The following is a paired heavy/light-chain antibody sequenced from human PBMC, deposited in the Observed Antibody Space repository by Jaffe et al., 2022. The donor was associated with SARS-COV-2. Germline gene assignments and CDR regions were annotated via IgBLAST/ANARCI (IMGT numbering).Light chain of an antibody. CDR2: GAS. CDR1: QIVSSSH. J-gene: IGKJ3*01. V-gene: IGKV3-20*01. CDR3: QQYGSSPFT. Sequence: EIVLTQSPGTLSLSPGERATLSCRASQIVSSSHLTWYQQRPGQAPRLLIYGASNRATGIPDRFSGSGSGTDFTLTISRLEPEDFAVYYCQQYGSSPFTFGPGTKVDIK.
Heavy chain of an antibody. V-gene: IGHV1-18*01. CDR2: NSANNGNP. D-gene: IGHD1-20*01. Sequence: QVRLVQSGAEVKKPGASVRVSCQASGYSFSSYGISWVRQAPGQGLEWMGWNSANNGNPHYAPNVQDRLTLTTDTSTRTAYMELRSLSSDDTAVYFCARELGPTLDYNFYGLDVWGRGTTVTVSS. CDR3: ARELGPTLDYNFYGLDV. CDR1: GYSFSSYG. J-gene: IGHJ6*02.